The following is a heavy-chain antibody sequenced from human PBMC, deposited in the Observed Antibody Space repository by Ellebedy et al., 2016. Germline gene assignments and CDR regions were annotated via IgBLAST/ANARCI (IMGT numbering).Heavy chain of an antibody. CDR1: GGSFSGYY. D-gene: IGHD2-2*01. CDR2: INHSGST. V-gene: IGHV4-34*01. J-gene: IGHJ4*02. Sequence: SETLSLTXAVYGGSFSGYYWSWIRQPPGKGLEWIGEINHSGSTNYNPSLKSRVTISVDTSKNQFSLKLSSVTAADTAVYYCARRFGTSALDYWGQGTLVTVSS. CDR3: ARRFGTSALDY.